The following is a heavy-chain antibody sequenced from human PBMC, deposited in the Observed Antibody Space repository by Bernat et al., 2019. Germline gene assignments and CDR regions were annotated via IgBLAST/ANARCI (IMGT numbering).Heavy chain of an antibody. CDR2: ISRSGDAT. D-gene: IGHD2-2*01. J-gene: IGHJ1*01. CDR3: AQAAYCPTTSCHDEYFEH. Sequence: EVQLVESGGGLVQPGGSLRLSCAASGFTFSSNAMSWFRQAREKGPEWVSAISRSGDATYFGDSVRGRFTISRDNSKNTLSLQMNSLRVEDTAVYYCAQAAYCPTTSCHDEYFEHWGQGTLVTVSS. V-gene: IGHV3-23*04. CDR1: GFTFSSNA.